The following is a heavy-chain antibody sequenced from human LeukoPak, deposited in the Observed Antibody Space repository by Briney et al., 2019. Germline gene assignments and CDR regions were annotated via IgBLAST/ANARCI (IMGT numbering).Heavy chain of an antibody. CDR1: GFTFNTYG. CDR2: IRYDESNK. D-gene: IGHD3-10*01. J-gene: IGHJ4*02. Sequence: GGSLRLSCAASGFTFNTYGMHWVRQAPGKGLGWVAFIRYDESNKYYAESVEGRFTISRDDSKNTVYLQMKSLGPEDTAMYYCAKDSDYYGSGSYPDLFYIDFWGQGALVTVSS. V-gene: IGHV3-30*02. CDR3: AKDSDYYGSGSYPDLFYIDF.